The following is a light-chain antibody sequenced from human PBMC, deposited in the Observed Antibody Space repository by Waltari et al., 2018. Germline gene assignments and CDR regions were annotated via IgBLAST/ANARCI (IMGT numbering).Light chain of an antibody. J-gene: IGLJ3*02. CDR2: QDN. Sequence: SYDLTQAPSVSVSPGQTATIDCSGDDLGRRYVSRYQQKPGRSPVLVIYQDNKRPSGVSDRCSGSNTGNAATLTISGSQAIDEADYSCLAWDSSTGVFGGGTKLTV. CDR3: LAWDSSTGV. V-gene: IGLV3-1*01. CDR1: DLGRRY.